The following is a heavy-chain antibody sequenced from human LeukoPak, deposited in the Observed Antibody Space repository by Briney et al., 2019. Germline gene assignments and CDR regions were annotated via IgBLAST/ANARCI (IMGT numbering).Heavy chain of an antibody. CDR2: VFYTGST. V-gene: IGHV4-59*01. CDR3: ARTTEGGYSYGYFYYYYMDV. D-gene: IGHD5-18*01. J-gene: IGHJ6*03. Sequence: SETLSLTCSVSGGSISSFYWSWVRQPPGKGLEWIGFVFYTGSTNYNPSLKSRVTMSLDTSKKQVSLKLASATVADTAVYYCARTTEGGYSYGYFYYYYMDVWGKGTTVTISS. CDR1: GGSISSFY.